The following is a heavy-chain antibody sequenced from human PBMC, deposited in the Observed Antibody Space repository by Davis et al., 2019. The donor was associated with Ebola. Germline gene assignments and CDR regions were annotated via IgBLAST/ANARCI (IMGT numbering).Heavy chain of an antibody. V-gene: IGHV3-74*01. CDR1: GFTFSNYY. D-gene: IGHD2-2*01. CDR2: IKTDGSTT. J-gene: IGHJ6*02. CDR3: VRDTSHQLPHWLYYFYGMDV. Sequence: PGGSLRLSCEASGFTFSNYYMHWVRRAPGKGLEWVARIKTDGSTTRYADSVKGRFTISRDNTKNTLYLQMNSLRGEDTAVYFCVRDTSHQLPHWLYYFYGMDVWGQGTTVTVS.